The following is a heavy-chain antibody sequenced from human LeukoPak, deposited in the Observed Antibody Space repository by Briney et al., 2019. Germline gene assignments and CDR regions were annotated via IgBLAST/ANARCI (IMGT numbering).Heavy chain of an antibody. V-gene: IGHV4-34*01. CDR3: ARLWGAHVVYYYYYYMDV. CDR1: GGSFSGYY. CDR2: INHSGST. D-gene: IGHD1-26*01. Sequence: SETLSLTCAVYGGSFSGYYWSWIRQPPGKGLEWIGEINHSGSTNYNPSLKSRVTISVDTSKNQFSLKLSSVTAADTAVYYCARLWGAHVVYYYYYYMDVWGKGTTVTVSS. J-gene: IGHJ6*03.